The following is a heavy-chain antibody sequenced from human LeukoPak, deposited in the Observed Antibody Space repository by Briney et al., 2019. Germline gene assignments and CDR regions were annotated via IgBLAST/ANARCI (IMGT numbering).Heavy chain of an antibody. D-gene: IGHD6-13*01. CDR3: ASFYRSPKYSSSWYGVFDY. CDR2: ISAYNGNT. J-gene: IGHJ4*02. CDR1: GYTFTSYG. Sequence: ASVKVSCKASGYTFTSYGISWVRQAPGQGLEWMGWISAYNGNTNYAQKLQGRVTMTTDTSTSTAYMELRSLRSDDTAVYYCASFYRSPKYSSSWYGVFDYWGQGTLVTVSS. V-gene: IGHV1-18*01.